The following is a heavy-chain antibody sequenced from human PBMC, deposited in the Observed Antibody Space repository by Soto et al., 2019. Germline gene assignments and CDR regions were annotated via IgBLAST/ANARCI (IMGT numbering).Heavy chain of an antibody. J-gene: IGHJ4*02. CDR3: ARAQTPTESDF. CDR2: LNTYNGNT. D-gene: IGHD4-4*01. CDR1: GYTFTNYG. Sequence: QIKLVQSEGEVKKPGASVKVSCKTSGYTFTNYGVTWARQAPGQGLEWMGWLNTYNGNTKYAQRVQGGVNMTPNTSESTVYVELRSLRSDDTAVYYCARAQTPTESDFWGQGTLVTVSS. V-gene: IGHV1-18*01.